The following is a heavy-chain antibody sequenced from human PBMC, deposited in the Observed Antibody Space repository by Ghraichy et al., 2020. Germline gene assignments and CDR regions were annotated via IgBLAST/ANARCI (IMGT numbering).Heavy chain of an antibody. Sequence: GGSLRLSCAASGFSFSIYWMAWVRQAPGKGPEWVATVAQDGSQIYYVDSVKGRFTISRDNAENSLFMHMHSLRAEDTAVYYCARENWGKWDYWGQGDLVTVSS. CDR1: GFSFSIYW. J-gene: IGHJ4*02. CDR2: VAQDGSQI. CDR3: ARENWGKWDY. V-gene: IGHV3-7*03. D-gene: IGHD7-27*01.